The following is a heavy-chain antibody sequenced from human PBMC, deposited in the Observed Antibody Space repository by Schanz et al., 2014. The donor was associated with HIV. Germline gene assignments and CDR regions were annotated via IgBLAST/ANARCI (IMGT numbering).Heavy chain of an antibody. CDR3: ARGSGPYFYYYGMDV. J-gene: IGHJ6*02. CDR1: GFTFSSHA. V-gene: IGHV3-30*03. CDR2: ISYDGSNK. Sequence: EQLLESGGGLVQPGGSLRISCVASGFTFSSHAMTWVRQAPGKGLEWVAVISYDGSNKYYADSVKGRFTISRDNSKNTLYLQMNSLRAEDTAVYYCARGSGPYFYYYGMDVWGQGTTVTVSS. D-gene: IGHD3-10*01.